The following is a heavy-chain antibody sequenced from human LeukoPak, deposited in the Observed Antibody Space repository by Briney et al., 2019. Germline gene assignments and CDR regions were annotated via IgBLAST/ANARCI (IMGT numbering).Heavy chain of an antibody. D-gene: IGHD5-12*01. V-gene: IGHV3-30*18. Sequence: GKSLGLSCAASGFTFSYYGIHWVRQVPGKGLEWVAGIVYDGRNQFYADPVKGRFTISRDNPKNTLFLQMNSLRAEDTAVYYCVKSMLGGYGLLIDSCGQGTLVTVSS. CDR3: VKSMLGGYGLLIDS. CDR2: IVYDGRNQ. J-gene: IGHJ4*02. CDR1: GFTFSYYG.